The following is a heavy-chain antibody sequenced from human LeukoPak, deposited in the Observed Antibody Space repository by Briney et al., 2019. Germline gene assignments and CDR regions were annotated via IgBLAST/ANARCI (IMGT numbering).Heavy chain of an antibody. CDR3: ARIYGDYPDY. Sequence: PSETLSLTCTVSGGSISSSSYYWGWIRQPPGKGLEWIGSIYYSGSTYYNPSLKSRVTISVDTSKNQFSLRLSSVTAADTAVYYCARIYGDYPDYWGQGTLVTVSS. D-gene: IGHD4-17*01. V-gene: IGHV4-39*07. J-gene: IGHJ4*02. CDR2: IYYSGST. CDR1: GGSISSSSYY.